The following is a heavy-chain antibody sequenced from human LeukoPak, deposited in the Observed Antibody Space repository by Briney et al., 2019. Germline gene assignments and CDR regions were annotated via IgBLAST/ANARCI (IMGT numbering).Heavy chain of an antibody. V-gene: IGHV5-51*01. J-gene: IGHJ6*02. D-gene: IGHD3-10*01. CDR2: IYPGDSDT. Sequence: GESLKISCKGSGYSFTSYWIGWVRQMPGKGLEWMGIIYPGDSDTRYSPSFQGQVTISADKSISTAYLQWSSPKASDTAMYYCAGGRITMVRGVIYGMDVWGQGTTVTVSS. CDR3: AGGRITMVRGVIYGMDV. CDR1: GYSFTSYW.